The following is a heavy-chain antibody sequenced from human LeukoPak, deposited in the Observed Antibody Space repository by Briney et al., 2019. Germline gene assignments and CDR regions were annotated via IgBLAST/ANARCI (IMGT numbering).Heavy chain of an antibody. Sequence: SETLSLTCIVSGGSISSYYWSWIRQPPGKGLEWIGYIYYSGSTNYNPSLKSRVTISVDTSKNQFSLKLSSVTAADTAVYYCARVYAAFDIWGQGTMVTVSS. CDR1: GGSISSYY. CDR2: IYYSGST. V-gene: IGHV4-59*01. J-gene: IGHJ3*02. D-gene: IGHD2-8*01. CDR3: ARVYAAFDI.